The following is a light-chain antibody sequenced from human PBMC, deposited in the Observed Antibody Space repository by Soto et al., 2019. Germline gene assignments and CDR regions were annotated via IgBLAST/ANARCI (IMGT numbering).Light chain of an antibody. CDR2: EVS. Sequence: QSALTQPASVSGSPGQSITISCTGTSSDVGGYNYVSWYQQHPGKAPKLLIYEVSNRPSGVSYRFSGSKSGNTASLTISGRQAEDEADYYCSSYTSSSTRVFGGGTKLTVL. CDR3: SSYTSSSTRV. CDR1: SSDVGGYNY. J-gene: IGLJ3*02. V-gene: IGLV2-14*01.